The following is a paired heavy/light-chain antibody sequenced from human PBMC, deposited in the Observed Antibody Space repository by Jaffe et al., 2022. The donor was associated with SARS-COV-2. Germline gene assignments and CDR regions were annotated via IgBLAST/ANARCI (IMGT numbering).Heavy chain of an antibody. V-gene: IGHV4-61*02. D-gene: IGHD2-8*01. CDR3: ARVEGREMVVDY. CDR1: GGSIGSGSYY. Sequence: QVQLQESGPGLLKPSQTLSLTCTVSGGSIGSGSYYWSWIRQPAEKGLEWIGRIYTSGSTSYNPSLKSRVTISIDTSKNQFSLKLSSVTAADTAIYYCARVEGREMVVDYWGQGTLVTVSS. J-gene: IGHJ4*02. CDR2: IYTSGST.
Light chain of an antibody. V-gene: IGKV3-15*01. CDR3: HQYNNWPLT. Sequence: EIVMTQSPATLSVSPGERATLSCRASQSVSSNLAWYQQNPGQAPRLLIYGASTRATGIPARFSGSGSGTEFTLTISSLQSEDFAVYYCHQYNNWPLTFGGGTKVEIK. CDR2: GAS. CDR1: QSVSSN. J-gene: IGKJ4*01.